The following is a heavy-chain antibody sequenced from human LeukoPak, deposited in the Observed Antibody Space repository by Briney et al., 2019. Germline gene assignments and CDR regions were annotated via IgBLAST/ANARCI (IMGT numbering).Heavy chain of an antibody. CDR1: GGSISSYY. CDR2: ISDSGNT. D-gene: IGHD3-10*01. V-gene: IGHV4-59*08. Sequence: SETLSLTCTVSGGSISSYYWIWVRQPPGKGLEWIGCISDSGNTYYSPSLRSRVTISRDTSKNQFSLKLGSVTAADTAMYYCASRESYGSGSHYGMDVWGQGTTVTVSS. CDR3: ASRESYGSGSHYGMDV. J-gene: IGHJ6*02.